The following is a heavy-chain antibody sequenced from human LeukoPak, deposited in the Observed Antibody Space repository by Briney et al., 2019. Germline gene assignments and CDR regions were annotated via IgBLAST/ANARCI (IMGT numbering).Heavy chain of an antibody. CDR1: GFTFSSYA. Sequence: GGSLRLSCAASGFTFSSYAMSWVRQSPGKGLQWVSSISASGGSTYYADSVKGRLTISRDNSENTLYLQMNSLRAEDTAIYYCAKEYYDTTGYFYSLDFWGQGTLVTVSS. CDR3: AKEYYDTTGYFYSLDF. J-gene: IGHJ4*02. V-gene: IGHV3-23*01. CDR2: ISASGGST. D-gene: IGHD3-22*01.